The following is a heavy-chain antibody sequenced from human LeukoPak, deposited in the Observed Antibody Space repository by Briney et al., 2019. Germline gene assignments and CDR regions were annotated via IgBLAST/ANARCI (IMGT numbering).Heavy chain of an antibody. D-gene: IGHD5-18*01. Sequence: GRSLRLSCAASGFTFSSYAMHWVRQAPGKGLEWVAVISYDGSNKYYADSVKGRFTISRDNSKNPLYLQMNSLRAEDTAVYYCARDRPRTQLWLLGAFDLWGQGTLVTVSS. CDR2: ISYDGSNK. V-gene: IGHV3-30-3*01. J-gene: IGHJ3*01. CDR3: ARDRPRTQLWLLGAFDL. CDR1: GFTFSSYA.